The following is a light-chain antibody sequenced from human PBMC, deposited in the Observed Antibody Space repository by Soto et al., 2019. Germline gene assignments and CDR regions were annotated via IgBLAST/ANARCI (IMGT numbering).Light chain of an antibody. Sequence: QSALTQPPSVSGAPGQRVTITCTGSSSNIGAGYDVHWYQQLPGTAPKLLIYGNNNRPSGVPDRFSGSKSDTSASLAITERQAEDEADYYCQAYDSSLSAYVFGPGTKLTVL. V-gene: IGLV1-40*01. CDR2: GNN. J-gene: IGLJ1*01. CDR3: QAYDSSLSAYV. CDR1: SSNIGAGYD.